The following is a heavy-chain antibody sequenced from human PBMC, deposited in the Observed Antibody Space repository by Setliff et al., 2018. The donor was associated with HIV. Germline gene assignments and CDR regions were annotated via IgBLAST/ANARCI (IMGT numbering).Heavy chain of an antibody. Sequence: GGSLRLSCAASGFTFSSYSMNWVRQAPGKGLEWVSYIRSSSTIYYADSVKGRFTISRDNAKNSLYLQMNSLRAEDTAVYYCARSRAAGFDYWGQGTLVTVSS. CDR1: GFTFSSYS. CDR3: ARSRAAGFDY. J-gene: IGHJ4*02. D-gene: IGHD6-13*01. CDR2: IRSSSTI. V-gene: IGHV3-48*01.